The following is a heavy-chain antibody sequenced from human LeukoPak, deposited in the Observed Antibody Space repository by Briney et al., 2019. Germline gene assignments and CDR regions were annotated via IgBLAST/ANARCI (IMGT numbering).Heavy chain of an antibody. CDR1: GFTFSSYW. Sequence: GGSLRLSCAASGFTFSSYWMSGVLQAPGKGLEWVANIKQDGSEKYYVDSVKGRFTISRDNAKNSLYLQLNSLRAEDTAVYYCARSPYTSGWYGVGYWGQGTLVTVSS. V-gene: IGHV3-7*01. J-gene: IGHJ4*02. CDR2: IKQDGSEK. D-gene: IGHD6-19*01. CDR3: ARSPYTSGWYGVGY.